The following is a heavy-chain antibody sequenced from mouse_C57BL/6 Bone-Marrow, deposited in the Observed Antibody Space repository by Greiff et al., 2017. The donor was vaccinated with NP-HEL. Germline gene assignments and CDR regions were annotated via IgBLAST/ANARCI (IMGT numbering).Heavy chain of an antibody. CDR1: GYTFTSYW. V-gene: IGHV1-50*01. J-gene: IGHJ2*01. D-gene: IGHD3-2*02. CDR2: IDPSDSYT. CDR3: ARQLTDY. Sequence: QVQLQQSGPELVRPGASVKISCKASGYTFTSYWMQWVKQRPGQGLEWIGEIDPSDSYTNYNQKFKGKATLTVDTSSSTAYMQLSSLTSEDSAVYYCARQLTDYWGQGTTLTVSS.